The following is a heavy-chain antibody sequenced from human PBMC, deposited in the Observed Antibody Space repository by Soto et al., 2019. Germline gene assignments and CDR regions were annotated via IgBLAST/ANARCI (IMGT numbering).Heavy chain of an antibody. CDR1: GFTFSSYG. Sequence: QVQLVESGGGVVQPGRSLRLSCAASGFTFSSYGMHWVRQAPGKGLEWVAVISYDGSNKYYADSVKGRFTISRDNSKNTRYLQMNSLRAEDTAVYYCNVDTAMVVRDWFDPWGQGTLVTVSS. V-gene: IGHV3-30*03. D-gene: IGHD5-18*01. CDR3: NVDTAMVVRDWFDP. J-gene: IGHJ5*02. CDR2: ISYDGSNK.